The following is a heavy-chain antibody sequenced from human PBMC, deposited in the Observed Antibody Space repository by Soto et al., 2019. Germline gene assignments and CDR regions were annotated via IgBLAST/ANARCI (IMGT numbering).Heavy chain of an antibody. Sequence: ETLSLTCTVSGGSISSYYWSWIRQPPGKGLEWIGYIYYSGSTNYNPSLKSRVTISVDTSKNQFSLKLSSVTAADTAVYYCARSHRLRFLEWVPFDYWGQGTLVTVSS. D-gene: IGHD3-3*01. CDR2: IYYSGST. CDR1: GGSISSYY. J-gene: IGHJ4*02. V-gene: IGHV4-59*08. CDR3: ARSHRLRFLEWVPFDY.